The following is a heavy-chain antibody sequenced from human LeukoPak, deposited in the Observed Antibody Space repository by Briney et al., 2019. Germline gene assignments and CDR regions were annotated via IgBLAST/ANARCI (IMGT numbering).Heavy chain of an antibody. CDR1: GFLVSNNY. V-gene: IGHV3-66*01. CDR2: IYNDGGT. J-gene: IGHJ4*02. Sequence: PGGSLRLSCAASGFLVSNNYMSWVRQAPGKGLEWVSVIYNDGGTYYTDFVKGRFTISRDISKNTVYLQMISLRVEDTAMYYCARGAVDSAVVSDYWGQGTLVTVSS. CDR3: ARGAVDSAVVSDY. D-gene: IGHD5-18*01.